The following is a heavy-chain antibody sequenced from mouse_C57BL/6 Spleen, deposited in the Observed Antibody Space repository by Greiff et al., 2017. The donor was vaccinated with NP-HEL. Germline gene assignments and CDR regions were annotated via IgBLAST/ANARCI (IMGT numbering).Heavy chain of an antibody. CDR1: GYTFTDYN. D-gene: IGHD1-1*02. J-gene: IGHJ4*01. V-gene: IGHV1-22*01. CDR3: AEGYYGRFMDY. Sequence: SGPELVKPGASVKMSCKASGYTFTDYNMHWVKQSHGKSLEWIGYINPNNGGTSYNQKFKGKATLTVNKSSSTAYMELRSLTSEDSAVYYCAEGYYGRFMDYWGQGTSVTVSS. CDR2: INPNNGGT.